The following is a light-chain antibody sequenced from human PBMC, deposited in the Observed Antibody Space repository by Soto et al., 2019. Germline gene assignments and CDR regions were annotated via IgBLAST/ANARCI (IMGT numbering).Light chain of an antibody. J-gene: IGLJ1*01. Sequence: QSVLTQPPSASGTPGQRVTISCSGSSSHIGSNTVNWYQQLPGTAPKLLIYSNNQRPSGVPDRFSGSKSGTSASLAISGLQSEDEPDYYCAAWDDSLNGRYVFGTGTEVTV. V-gene: IGLV1-44*01. CDR1: SSHIGSNT. CDR3: AAWDDSLNGRYV. CDR2: SNN.